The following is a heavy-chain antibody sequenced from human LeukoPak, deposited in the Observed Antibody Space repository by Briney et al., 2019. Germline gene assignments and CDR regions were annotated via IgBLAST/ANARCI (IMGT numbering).Heavy chain of an antibody. V-gene: IGHV3-23*01. CDR2: ISGSGGSI. D-gene: IGHD6-13*01. CDR1: GFTFSSHA. J-gene: IGHJ6*02. CDR3: ARDAPHTSSSWRIYYYGMDV. Sequence: PGGSLRLSCAASGFTFSSHAMSWVRQAPGKGLEWVSAISGSGGSIYYADSVKGRFTISRDNSKNTLYLQMNSLRAEDTAVYYCARDAPHTSSSWRIYYYGMDVWGQGTTVTVSS.